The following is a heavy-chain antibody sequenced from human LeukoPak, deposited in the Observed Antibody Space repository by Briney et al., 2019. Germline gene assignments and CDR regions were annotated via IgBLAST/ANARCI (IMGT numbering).Heavy chain of an antibody. CDR1: GLSFGNYW. CDR2: INQDANER. CDR3: AAGDSFDY. J-gene: IGHJ4*02. V-gene: IGHV3-7*01. Sequence: GGSLRLSCAVSGLSFGNYWMSWVRQAPVKGLEWVANINQDANERYYVDSVKGRYTISRDNAKNSLYLQVNSLRAEDTAVYYCAAGDSFDYWGQGALVTVSS.